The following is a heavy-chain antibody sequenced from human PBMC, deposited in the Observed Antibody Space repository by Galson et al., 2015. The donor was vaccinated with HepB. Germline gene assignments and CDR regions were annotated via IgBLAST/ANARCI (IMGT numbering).Heavy chain of an antibody. CDR2: IRSKAYGGTT. CDR3: TREEGMITFGGVIVDAFDI. D-gene: IGHD3-16*02. V-gene: IGHV3-49*03. CDR1: GFTFGDYA. J-gene: IGHJ3*02. Sequence: SLRLSCAASGFTFGDYAMSWFRQAPGKGLEWVGFIRSKAYGGTTEYAASVKGRFTISRDDSKSIAYLQMNSLKTEDTAVYYCTREEGMITFGGVIVDAFDIWGQGTMVTVSS.